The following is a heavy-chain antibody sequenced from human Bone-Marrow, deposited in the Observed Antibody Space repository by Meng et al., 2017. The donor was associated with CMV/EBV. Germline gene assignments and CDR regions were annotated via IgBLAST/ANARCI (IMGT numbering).Heavy chain of an antibody. D-gene: IGHD6-19*01. CDR2: ALYGGNT. CDR3: ARGISSGNMFDP. J-gene: IGHJ5*02. V-gene: IGHV4-59*01. Sequence: SETLSPTCLVYGGSIRGYYWSWIRQSPGKGLEWIGDALYGGNTNHNPSLTSRVSISADTSKKQVPLKLTSVSAADTAVYFCARGISSGNMFDPWGQGTRVTVSS. CDR1: GGSIRGYY.